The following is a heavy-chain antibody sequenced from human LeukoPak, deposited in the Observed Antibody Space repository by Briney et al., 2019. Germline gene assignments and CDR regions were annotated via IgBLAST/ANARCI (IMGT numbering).Heavy chain of an antibody. CDR2: IYYTGST. CDR1: GGSISSYY. J-gene: IGHJ5*02. CDR3: ARLTTTSGWYSWFDP. V-gene: IGHV4-59*08. D-gene: IGHD6-19*01. Sequence: SETLSLTCTVSGGSISSYYWSWIRQPPGKRLEWIGHIYYTGSTTYNPSLKSRVTISVDSSKNQFSLRLSSVTAADTAVYYCARLTTTSGWYSWFDPWGQGTLVTVSS.